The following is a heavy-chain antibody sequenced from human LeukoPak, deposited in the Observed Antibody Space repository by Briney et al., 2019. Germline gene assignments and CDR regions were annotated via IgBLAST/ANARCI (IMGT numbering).Heavy chain of an antibody. V-gene: IGHV3-30*04. CDR1: GFTFSSYA. D-gene: IGHD3-9*01. Sequence: PPGGSLRLSCAASGFTFSSYAMHWVRQAPGKGLEWVAVIAHDGSNEYHADSVKGRFTISRDNSKNTVYLQMISLRAEDTALYYCAKDLGTGYYHYSYHGIDVWGQGTTVTVSS. CDR3: AKDLGTGYYHYSYHGIDV. CDR2: IAHDGSNE. J-gene: IGHJ6*02.